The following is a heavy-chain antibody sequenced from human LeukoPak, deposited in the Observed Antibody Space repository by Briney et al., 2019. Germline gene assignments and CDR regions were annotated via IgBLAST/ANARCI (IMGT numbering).Heavy chain of an antibody. V-gene: IGHV3-66*02. Sequence: GGSLRLSCAASGFTVSSNYMSWVRQAPGKGLEWVSVIYSGGSTYYADSVKGRFTISRDNSKNTLYLQMNSLRAEDTAVYYCARDPSEDIVVVPAAASDYWGRGTLVTVSS. D-gene: IGHD2-2*01. J-gene: IGHJ4*02. CDR2: IYSGGST. CDR1: GFTVSSNY. CDR3: ARDPSEDIVVVPAAASDY.